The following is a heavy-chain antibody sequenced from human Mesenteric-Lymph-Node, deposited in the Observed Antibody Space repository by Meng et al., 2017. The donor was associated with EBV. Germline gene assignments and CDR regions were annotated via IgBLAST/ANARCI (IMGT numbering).Heavy chain of an antibody. Sequence: QLQESGPGLVRPSGTLSLICTVSSDSISSTSYHWGWIRQPPGKGPEWIGSIYYSGTTYFNPSLESRVSISVDTSKKQFSLRLTSVTAADTAVYYCARQYGSSFDYWGQGTLVTASS. CDR1: SDSISSTSYH. V-gene: IGHV4-39*01. CDR2: IYYSGTT. J-gene: IGHJ4*02. CDR3: ARQYGSSFDY. D-gene: IGHD3-10*01.